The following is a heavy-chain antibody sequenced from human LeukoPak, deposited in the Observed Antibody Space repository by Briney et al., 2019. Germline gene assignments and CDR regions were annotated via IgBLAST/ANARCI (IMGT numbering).Heavy chain of an antibody. D-gene: IGHD3-10*01. J-gene: IGHJ4*02. CDR1: GFTFSSNA. V-gene: IGHV3-23*01. CDR3: AKLFDSGTYNNFFHY. CDR2: ITATSSST. Sequence: GGSLRLSCEASGFTFSSNAMSWVRQAPGKGLEWVSAITATSSSTYDADSVQGRFTISRDNSKNTLFLQMNSLRPEDTAIYYCAKLFDSGTYNNFFHYWGQGTLVTVSS.